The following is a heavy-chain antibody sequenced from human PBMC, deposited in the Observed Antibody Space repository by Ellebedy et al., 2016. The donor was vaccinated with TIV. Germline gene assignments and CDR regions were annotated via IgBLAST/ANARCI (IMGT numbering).Heavy chain of an antibody. V-gene: IGHV4-34*01. J-gene: IGHJ4*02. D-gene: IGHD5-12*01. Sequence: MPSETLSLTCAVQNGSFSGFHWSWIRQPPGKGLEWIGEVHHSGSPNYNPSLKSRVTISVDTSKNQFSLKLSSVTAADTAVYYCGRYYWYSGYEWGQGTLVTVSS. CDR2: VHHSGSP. CDR3: GRYYWYSGYE. CDR1: NGSFSGFH.